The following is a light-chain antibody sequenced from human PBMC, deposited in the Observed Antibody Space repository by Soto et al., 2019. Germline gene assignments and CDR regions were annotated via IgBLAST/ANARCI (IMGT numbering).Light chain of an antibody. Sequence: DIQVTQSPSSLSASVGDRVTIACRASQGIDNFLAWYHQKPGKVPSLLIYDASSLEPGVSSQFTGSRSGTEFTLTISSLQPEDVGTYFCQKYDSAPWAFGQGTKVEIK. CDR2: DAS. J-gene: IGKJ1*01. CDR3: QKYDSAPWA. CDR1: QGIDNF. V-gene: IGKV1-27*01.